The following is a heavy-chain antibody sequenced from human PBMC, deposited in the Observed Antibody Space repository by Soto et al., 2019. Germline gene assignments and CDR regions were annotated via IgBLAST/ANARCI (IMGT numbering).Heavy chain of an antibody. D-gene: IGHD6-25*01. J-gene: IGHJ4*02. CDR2: ISYNGIT. Sequence: QVQLRESGPGQAKPSETLSLACSVSGGPLNAYYWTWIRQPPGKRLEWLGHISYNGITNYNPSLKSRVTMSVDTSKNQISLKLSSVTVADTAIYYCASDRSGSYETVDYWAQGTLVTVSS. CDR1: GGPLNAYY. V-gene: IGHV4-59*12. CDR3: ASDRSGSYETVDY.